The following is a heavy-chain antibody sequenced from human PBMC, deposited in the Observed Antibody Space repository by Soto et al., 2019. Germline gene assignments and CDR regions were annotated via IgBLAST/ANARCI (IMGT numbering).Heavy chain of an antibody. CDR2: INPNSGGT. CDR3: ARDGGTIFGVAPYYYDYGMDV. CDR1: GYTFTGYY. Sequence: QVQLVHSWAEVKKPGASVKVSCKASGYTFTGYYMHWVRQAPGQGLEWMGWINPNSGGTNYAQTFQGRVTITRDTSISTAYMELSRLRADDTAVYYCARDGGTIFGVAPYYYDYGMDVWGQGTTVTVSS. V-gene: IGHV1-2*02. D-gene: IGHD3-3*01. J-gene: IGHJ6*02.